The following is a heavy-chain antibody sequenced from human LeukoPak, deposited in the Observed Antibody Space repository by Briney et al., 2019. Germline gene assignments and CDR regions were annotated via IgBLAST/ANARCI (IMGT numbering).Heavy chain of an antibody. V-gene: IGHV1-18*01. CDR2: ISAYNGNT. Sequence: ASVKVSCKASGYTFTSYGISWVGQAPGQGLEWMGWISAYNGNTNYVQKFQGRLTMTSDTSTSTVYMELSSLRSEDTAVYYCARDHSSGWYLSDYWGQGTLVTVSS. J-gene: IGHJ4*02. D-gene: IGHD6-19*01. CDR1: GYTFTSYG. CDR3: ARDHSSGWYLSDY.